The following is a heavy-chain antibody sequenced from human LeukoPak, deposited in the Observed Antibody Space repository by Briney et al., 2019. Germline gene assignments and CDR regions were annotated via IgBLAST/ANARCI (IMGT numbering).Heavy chain of an antibody. V-gene: IGHV4-39*07. D-gene: IGHD5-18*01. Sequence: KPSETLSLTCTVSGGSISSSPYYWGWIRQPPGNGLEWIGSIYYSGTTHYSPSLESRVTISVDTSKNQFSLKLASVTAADTAIYYCAKGAGGFSYYNWFDPWGQGTLVTVSS. J-gene: IGHJ5*02. CDR1: GGSISSSPYY. CDR3: AKGAGGFSYYNWFDP. CDR2: IYYSGTT.